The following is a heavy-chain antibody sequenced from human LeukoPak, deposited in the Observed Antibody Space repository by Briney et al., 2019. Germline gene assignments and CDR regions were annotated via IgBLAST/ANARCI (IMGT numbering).Heavy chain of an antibody. Sequence: PSQTLSLTCTVSGGSISNGGYYWSWIRQPPGKGLEWIGYIYHSGSTYYNPSLKSRVTISVDRSKNQFSLKLSSVTAADTAVYYCARAGWVAAEDWFDPWGQGTLVTVSS. CDR2: IYHSGST. J-gene: IGHJ5*02. CDR1: GGSISNGGYY. CDR3: ARAGWVAAEDWFDP. V-gene: IGHV4-30-2*01. D-gene: IGHD6-13*01.